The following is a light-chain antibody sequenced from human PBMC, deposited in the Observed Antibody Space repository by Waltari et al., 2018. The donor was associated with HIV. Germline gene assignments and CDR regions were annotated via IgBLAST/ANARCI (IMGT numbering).Light chain of an antibody. Sequence: QSGLTQPPSASGTPGQRLSISCAGNNSNIGSNFVFWYRQIPGAAPTLLVYRNNQHPSGVGDRFSGSRSGASASLVISGLRVEDEADYYCASWDDGLRGHVFGSGTTVSV. CDR1: NSNIGSNF. V-gene: IGLV1-47*01. CDR3: ASWDDGLRGHV. CDR2: RNN. J-gene: IGLJ1*01.